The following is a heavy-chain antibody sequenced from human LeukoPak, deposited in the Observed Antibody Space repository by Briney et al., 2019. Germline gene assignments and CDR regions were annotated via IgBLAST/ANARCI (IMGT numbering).Heavy chain of an antibody. CDR3: ARGYDFWSGDIN. CDR2: IYYTGNT. CDR1: GGSISSYY. Sequence: PSETLSLTCTVSGGSISSYYWSWIRQPPGKGLEWIGYIYYTGNTNYNPSLKSRVTISVDTSKNQFSLKLSSVTAADTAVYYCARGYDFWSGDINWGQGTLVTVFS. D-gene: IGHD3-3*01. J-gene: IGHJ4*02. V-gene: IGHV4-59*01.